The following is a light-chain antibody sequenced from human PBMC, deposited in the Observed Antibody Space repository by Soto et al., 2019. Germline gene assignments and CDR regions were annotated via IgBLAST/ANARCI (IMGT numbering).Light chain of an antibody. CDR2: EVS. CDR3: SSFTGSFDA. Sequence: QAVVTQPPSASGSPGQSITISCTGTSSDVGGYNLVSWYQHHPGKAPKLMIYEVSKRPSGVPDRFSGSKSGSSASLTVSGLQAEDEADYYCSSFTGSFDAFGTGTKLTVL. V-gene: IGLV2-8*01. J-gene: IGLJ1*01. CDR1: SSDVGGYNL.